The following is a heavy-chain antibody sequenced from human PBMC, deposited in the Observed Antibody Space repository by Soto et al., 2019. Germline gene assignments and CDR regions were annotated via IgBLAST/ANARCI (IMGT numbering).Heavy chain of an antibody. D-gene: IGHD3-10*01. CDR1: GFTVSNNY. CDR2: IYSGGYT. J-gene: IGHJ4*02. CDR3: APRAGGGGY. V-gene: IGHV3-53*01. Sequence: EVQLVESGGGLIQPGGSLRLSCAVSGFTVSNNYMSWVRQAPGKGLEGVSVIYSGGYTAYGDSVKGRFTISRDNSKNTLFPQMNSLSAGVPAVFCCAPRAGGGGYWGQGTLVTVSS.